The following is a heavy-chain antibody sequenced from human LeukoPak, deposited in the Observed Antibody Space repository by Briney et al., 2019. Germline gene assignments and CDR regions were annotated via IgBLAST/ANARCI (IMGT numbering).Heavy chain of an antibody. D-gene: IGHD3-3*01. CDR1: GYTFTSYG. CDR3: ARVGIFGVVTLYYFDY. J-gene: IGHJ4*02. V-gene: IGHV1-18*01. Sequence: ASVKVSCKASGYTFTSYGISWVRQAPGQGLEWMGWISAYNGNTNYAQKLQGRVTMTTDTSTSTAYMELRSLRSDDTAVYYCARVGIFGVVTLYYFDYWGQGTLVTVSS. CDR2: ISAYNGNT.